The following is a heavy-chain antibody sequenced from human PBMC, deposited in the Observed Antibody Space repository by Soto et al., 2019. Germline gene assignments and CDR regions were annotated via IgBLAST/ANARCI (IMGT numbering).Heavy chain of an antibody. J-gene: IGHJ4*02. V-gene: IGHV3-33*01. Sequence: GGTRILPCAPFGFSFNSYCMHCVRQAPGKGLEWVAVIWYDGSNKYYADSVKGRFTISRDNSKNTLYLQMNSLRAEDTAVYYCARDHCSGGSCYTFDYWGQGT. CDR3: ARDHCSGGSCYTFDY. CDR2: IWYDGSNK. D-gene: IGHD2-15*01. CDR1: GFSFNSYC.